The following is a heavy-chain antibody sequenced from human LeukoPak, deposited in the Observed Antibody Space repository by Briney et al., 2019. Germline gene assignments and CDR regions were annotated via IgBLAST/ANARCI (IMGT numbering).Heavy chain of an antibody. CDR2: IYSDNT. J-gene: IGHJ4*02. Sequence: XXQXPGXGLXXVSFIYSDNTHYSHSVKGRFTISRDNSKNTLYLQMNSLRAEDTAVYYCARRAGAYSHPYDYWGQGTLVTVSS. CDR3: ARRAGAYSHPYDY. V-gene: IGHV3-53*01. D-gene: IGHD4/OR15-4a*01.